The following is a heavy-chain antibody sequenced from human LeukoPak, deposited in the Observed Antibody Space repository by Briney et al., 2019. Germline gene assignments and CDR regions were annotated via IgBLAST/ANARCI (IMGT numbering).Heavy chain of an antibody. J-gene: IGHJ4*02. V-gene: IGHV3-74*01. CDR3: AKERGLLWFGELSDY. Sequence: GGSLRLSCAASGFTFSSYWMHWVRQAPGKGLVWVSRIKSDGTSTSYADSVKGRFTVSRDIAKNTLFLQMNSLRAEDTAVYYCAKERGLLWFGELSDYWGQGTLVTVSS. CDR2: IKSDGTST. CDR1: GFTFSSYW. D-gene: IGHD3-10*01.